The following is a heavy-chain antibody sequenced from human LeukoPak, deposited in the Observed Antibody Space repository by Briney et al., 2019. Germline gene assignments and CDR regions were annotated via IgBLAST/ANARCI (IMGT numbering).Heavy chain of an antibody. CDR3: ARDTLNGPFVISLDY. CDR2: INSDGSST. J-gene: IGHJ4*02. Sequence: GGSLRLSCAASGFTFRSNWMHWVRQAPGKGLVWLSHINSDGSSTNYADSVKGRFTISRDTAKNTLYLQMSSPRAEDTAVYYCARDTLNGPFVISLDYWGQGALVTVSS. V-gene: IGHV3-74*01. D-gene: IGHD3-9*01. CDR1: GFTFRSNW.